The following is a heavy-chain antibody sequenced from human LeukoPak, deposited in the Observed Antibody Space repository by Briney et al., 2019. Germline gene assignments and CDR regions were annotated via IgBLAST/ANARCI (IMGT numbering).Heavy chain of an antibody. CDR2: IYYSGST. J-gene: IGHJ3*02. Sequence: SETLSLTCTVSGGSISCHYWSWIRQPPGKGLEWIGYIYYSGSTNYNPSLKSRVTISVDTSKNQFSLKLSSVTAADTAVYYCAFSCSSTSCHDAFDIWGQGTMVTVSS. V-gene: IGHV4-59*11. CDR3: AFSCSSTSCHDAFDI. D-gene: IGHD2-2*01. CDR1: GGSISCHY.